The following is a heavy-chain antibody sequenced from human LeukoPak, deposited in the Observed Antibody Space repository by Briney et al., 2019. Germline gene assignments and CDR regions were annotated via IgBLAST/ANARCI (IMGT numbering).Heavy chain of an antibody. Sequence: ASLRVSSTASGYTFTIYDINWGRHAPGQGLEWMGWMNPNSGNTGYVQKFQSRVTITRNTSISTAYMELSSLRSEDTAVYYCARRRLLAAAGANWFAPWGQGTLVTVSS. CDR2: MNPNSGNT. J-gene: IGHJ5*02. D-gene: IGHD6-13*01. CDR3: ARRRLLAAAGANWFAP. CDR1: GYTFTIYD. V-gene: IGHV1-8*01.